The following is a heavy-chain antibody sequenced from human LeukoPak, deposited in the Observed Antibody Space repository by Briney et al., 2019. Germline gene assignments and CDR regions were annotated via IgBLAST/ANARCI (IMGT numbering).Heavy chain of an antibody. V-gene: IGHV3-30-3*01. CDR2: ISYDGSNK. Sequence: PGGSLRLSCAASGFTFSSYAMHWVRQAPGKGLEWVAVISYDGSNKYYADSVKGRFTISRDNSENTLYLQMNSLRAEDTAVYYCARGTQRDYYDSSGLDYWGQGTLVTVSS. CDR1: GFTFSSYA. D-gene: IGHD3-22*01. CDR3: ARGTQRDYYDSSGLDY. J-gene: IGHJ4*02.